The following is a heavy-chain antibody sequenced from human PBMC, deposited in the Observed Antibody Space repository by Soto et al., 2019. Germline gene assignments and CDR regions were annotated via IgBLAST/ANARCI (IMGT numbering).Heavy chain of an antibody. CDR3: ARGFYGDYWSPAGYFDY. Sequence: QVQLQESGPGLVKPSQTLSLTCTVSGGSISSGGYYWSWIRQHPGKGLEWIGYIYYSGSTYYNPSLKGRGTRSVDTSKNQLSLKLSSVTAADTAVYYCARGFYGDYWSPAGYFDYWGQGTLVTVSS. D-gene: IGHD4-17*01. J-gene: IGHJ4*02. V-gene: IGHV4-31*03. CDR1: GGSISSGGYY. CDR2: IYYSGST.